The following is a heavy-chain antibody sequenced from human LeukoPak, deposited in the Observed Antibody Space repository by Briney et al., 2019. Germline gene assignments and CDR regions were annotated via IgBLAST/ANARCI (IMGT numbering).Heavy chain of an antibody. J-gene: IGHJ3*02. Sequence: PGGSLRPSCAASGFTFSSYSMNWVRQAPGKGLEWVSSISSSSSYKYYADSVKGRFTISRDNAKNSLYLQMNSLRAEDTAVYYCARRWGSHDAFDIWGQGTMVTVSS. CDR3: ARRWGSHDAFDI. D-gene: IGHD7-27*01. CDR1: GFTFSSYS. V-gene: IGHV3-21*01. CDR2: ISSSSSYK.